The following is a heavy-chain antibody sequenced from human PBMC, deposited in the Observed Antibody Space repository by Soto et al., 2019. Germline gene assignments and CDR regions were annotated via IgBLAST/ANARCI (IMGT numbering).Heavy chain of an antibody. CDR2: INPSGGGT. V-gene: IGHV1-46*01. CDR1: GYTFSNYY. D-gene: IGHD3-10*01. Sequence: QVHLVQSGAEVKRPGVSVKVYCKASGYTFSNYYMHWVRQVPGHGLEWMGIINPSGGGTTYAQRFRGRLTLTRDTSTSTVYMELSRLRSDDTAIYFCARAPQYGSTGYYYNFWGQGTLVTVSS. CDR3: ARAPQYGSTGYYYNF. J-gene: IGHJ4*02.